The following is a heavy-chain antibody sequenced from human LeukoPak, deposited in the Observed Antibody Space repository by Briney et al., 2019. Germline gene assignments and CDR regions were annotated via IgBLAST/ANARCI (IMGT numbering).Heavy chain of an antibody. D-gene: IGHD4-17*01. Sequence: GGSLRLSCAASGFTFDDYAMHWVRQAPGKGLEWVSGISWNSGSIGYADSVKGRFTIPRDNAKNSLYLQMNRLRAEDTALYYCAKAPYGDYGPGFDYWGQGTLVTVSS. CDR3: AKAPYGDYGPGFDY. CDR1: GFTFDDYA. V-gene: IGHV3-9*01. CDR2: ISWNSGSI. J-gene: IGHJ4*02.